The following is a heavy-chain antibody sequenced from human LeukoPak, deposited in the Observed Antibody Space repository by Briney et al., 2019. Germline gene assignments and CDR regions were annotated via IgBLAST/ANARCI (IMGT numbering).Heavy chain of an antibody. Sequence: ASVTVSFTGSGYTFTIYGISWVRQAPGQGMEWMGWISAYNGNTNYEQKLQGRVTMTTDTSTTTAYMELRSLRSDDTAVYYCARIRQLVLGYYYYYYMDVWGKGTTVTISS. CDR3: ARIRQLVLGYYYYYYMDV. V-gene: IGHV1-18*01. J-gene: IGHJ6*03. CDR1: GYTFTIYG. CDR2: ISAYNGNT. D-gene: IGHD6-13*01.